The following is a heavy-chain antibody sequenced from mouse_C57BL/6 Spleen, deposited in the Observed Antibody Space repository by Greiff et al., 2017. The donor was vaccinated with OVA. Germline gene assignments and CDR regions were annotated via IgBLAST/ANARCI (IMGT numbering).Heavy chain of an antibody. Sequence: EVKLVESGGGLVKPGGSLKLSCAASGFTFSDYGMHWVRQAPEKGLEWVAYISSGSSTIYFADTVRGRFTISRDNAKNTLFLQMTSLRSEDTAMYYCARRYYGSYAMDYWGQGTSVTVSS. CDR2: ISSGSSTI. V-gene: IGHV5-17*01. CDR3: ARRYYGSYAMDY. J-gene: IGHJ4*01. D-gene: IGHD1-1*01. CDR1: GFTFSDYG.